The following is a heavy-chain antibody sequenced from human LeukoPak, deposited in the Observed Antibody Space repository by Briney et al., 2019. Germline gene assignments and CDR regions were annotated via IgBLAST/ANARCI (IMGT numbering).Heavy chain of an antibody. Sequence: GGSLRLSCAASGFTFRNYAVHWVCQAPGKGLEWAAVISYDGSNKYYADSVKGRFTISRDNSKNTLYLQMNSLRAEDTAVYYCARNDYGDFYFDYWGQGTLVTVSS. CDR2: ISYDGSNK. CDR1: GFTFRNYA. J-gene: IGHJ4*02. D-gene: IGHD4-17*01. V-gene: IGHV3-30-3*01. CDR3: ARNDYGDFYFDY.